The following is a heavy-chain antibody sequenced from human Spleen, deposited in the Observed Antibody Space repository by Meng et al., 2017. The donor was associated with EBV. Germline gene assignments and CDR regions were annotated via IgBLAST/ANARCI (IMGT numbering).Heavy chain of an antibody. D-gene: IGHD2-2*01. J-gene: IGHJ4*02. CDR3: ARGCSSTNCNSDFDY. CDR2: SDHTGGT. V-gene: IGHV4-34*01. CDR1: GESFSDNF. Sequence: QGQLQPWGAGLLRPSETLSLTCAVYGESFSDNFWSWIRQSPGKGLEWIGESDHTGGTNYNPSLMSRVTISVDTSKNQFSLNLNSVTAADTAVYYCARGCSSTNCNSDFDYWGQGTLVTVSS.